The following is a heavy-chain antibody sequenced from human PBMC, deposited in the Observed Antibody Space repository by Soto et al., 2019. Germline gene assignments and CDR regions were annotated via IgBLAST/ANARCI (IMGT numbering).Heavy chain of an antibody. J-gene: IGHJ4*02. CDR1: GFTVSNNY. V-gene: IGHV3-53*01. Sequence: GGSLRLSCAASGFTVSNNYMSWVRQAPGKGLEWVSLIYSGGSTFYADSVKGRFTISRDNSKNTLFLQMNSLRDEDTAVYFCATYTSLDYWGQGTLVT. D-gene: IGHD2-2*02. CDR2: IYSGGST. CDR3: ATYTSLDY.